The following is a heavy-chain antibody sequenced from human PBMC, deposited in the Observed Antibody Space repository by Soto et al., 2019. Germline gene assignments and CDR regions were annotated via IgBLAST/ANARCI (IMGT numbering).Heavy chain of an antibody. Sequence: GGSLRLSCAASGFTFSSNYMSWVRQAPGKGLEWVSGIYSGGSTYYADSVKGRFTISRDNSKNTLYLQMNSLRAEDTAVYYCARAHIVVGTATHYYYYGMDVWGQGTTVTVSS. CDR1: GFTFSSNY. CDR2: IYSGGST. D-gene: IGHD2-21*02. CDR3: ARAHIVVGTATHYYYYGMDV. V-gene: IGHV3-53*01. J-gene: IGHJ6*02.